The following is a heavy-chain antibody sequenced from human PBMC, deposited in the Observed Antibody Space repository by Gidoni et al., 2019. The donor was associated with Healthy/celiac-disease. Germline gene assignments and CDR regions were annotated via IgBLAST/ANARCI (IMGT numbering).Heavy chain of an antibody. J-gene: IGHJ4*02. CDR3: ARVVVGATYGGDYFDY. CDR1: GGSFRGYY. CDR2: INHSGIT. D-gene: IGHD1-26*01. V-gene: IGHV4-34*01. Sequence: QVQLQQWGAGLLKPSETLSLTCAVYGGSFRGYYWNWIRQPPGKGLEWIGEINHSGITSYNPSLKSRVTISVDTSKNQFSLKLSSVTAADTAVYYCARVVVGATYGGDYFDYWGQGTLVTVSS.